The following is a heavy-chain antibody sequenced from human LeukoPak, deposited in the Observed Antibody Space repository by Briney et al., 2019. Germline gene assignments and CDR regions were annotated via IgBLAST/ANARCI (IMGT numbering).Heavy chain of an antibody. V-gene: IGHV3-23*01. CDR1: GFAFSSHA. D-gene: IGHD1-1*01. CDR3: ANEVRPNDY. CDR2: IDISGGST. Sequence: GGSLRLSCAASGFAFSSHAMCWVRQAPGKGLEWVSSIDISGGSTYYADSAEGRFTISRDNSKNTLYLQMSGLRVEDTALYYCANEVRPNDYWGQGTLVTVSS. J-gene: IGHJ4*02.